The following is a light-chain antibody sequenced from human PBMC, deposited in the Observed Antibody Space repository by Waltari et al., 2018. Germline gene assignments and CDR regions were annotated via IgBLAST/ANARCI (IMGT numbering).Light chain of an antibody. V-gene: IGKV1-39*01. Sequence: DIQMTQSPSSLSASVGDRVTITCRASQRISSYLNWYQQKPGKAPKLLIYAASSLQSGVPSRFSGSGSGTDFTLTISSLQPEDFATYYCQQSYSPPPYTFGQGTKLEIK. J-gene: IGKJ2*01. CDR1: QRISSY. CDR3: QQSYSPPPYT. CDR2: AAS.